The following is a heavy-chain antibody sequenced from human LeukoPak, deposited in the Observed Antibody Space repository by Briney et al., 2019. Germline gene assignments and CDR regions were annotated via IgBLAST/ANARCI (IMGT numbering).Heavy chain of an antibody. V-gene: IGHV3-7*01. J-gene: IGHJ4*02. Sequence: GGSLRLSCAASGFTFSYYWMNWVRQAPGKGLEWVANIKQDGSEKYYVDSVKGRFTISRDNAKKSLDLQTNSLRAEDTAVYYCAKAVRGVIDYWGQGTLVTVSS. CDR1: GFTFSYYW. CDR2: IKQDGSEK. CDR3: AKAVRGVIDY. D-gene: IGHD3-10*01.